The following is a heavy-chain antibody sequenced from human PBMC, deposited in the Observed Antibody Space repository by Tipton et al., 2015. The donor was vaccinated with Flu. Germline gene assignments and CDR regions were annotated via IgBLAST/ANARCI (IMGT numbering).Heavy chain of an antibody. V-gene: IGHV4-39*01. CDR1: GGSISSSSYY. CDR2: IYYSGST. J-gene: IGHJ4*02. CDR3: ARRYYYDSSGYDY. Sequence: TLSLTCTVSGGSISSSSYYWGWIRQPPGKGLEWIGSIYYSGSTYNSPSLKSRVTISVDTSKNQFSLNLSSVTAADTAVYYCARRYYYDSSGYDYWGQGTLVTVSS. D-gene: IGHD3-22*01.